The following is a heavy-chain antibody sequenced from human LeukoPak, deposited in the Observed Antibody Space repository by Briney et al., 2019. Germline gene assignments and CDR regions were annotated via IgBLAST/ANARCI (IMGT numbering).Heavy chain of an antibody. Sequence: GASVKVSCKASGYTFTSYDINWVRQATGQGLAWMGWMNPNSGNTGYAQKFQGRVTMTRNTSISTAYMELSSLRSEDTAVYYCARVYGSTYGYWFDPWGQGTLVTVSS. CDR3: ARVYGSTYGYWFDP. D-gene: IGHD3-10*01. V-gene: IGHV1-8*01. J-gene: IGHJ5*02. CDR2: MNPNSGNT. CDR1: GYTFTSYD.